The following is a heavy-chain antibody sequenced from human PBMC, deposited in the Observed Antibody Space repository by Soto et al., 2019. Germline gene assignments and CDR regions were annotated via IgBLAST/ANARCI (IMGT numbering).Heavy chain of an antibody. CDR1: GYAFTTYG. Sequence: QVHLVQSGAEVKKPGASVTVSCKGSGYAFTTYGITWVRQAPGQGLEWMGWISAHNGNTNYAQKLQGRVTVTRDTSTSTAYMELRSLRSDDTAVYYCARGRYGDYWGHGALVTGSS. J-gene: IGHJ4*01. V-gene: IGHV1-18*01. D-gene: IGHD1-1*01. CDR2: ISAHNGNT. CDR3: ARGRYGDY.